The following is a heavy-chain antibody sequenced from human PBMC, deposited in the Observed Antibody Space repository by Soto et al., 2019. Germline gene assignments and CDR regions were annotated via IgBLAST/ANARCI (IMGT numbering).Heavy chain of an antibody. CDR2: IYYRGNT. CDR3: ARLEGLATISYYFDF. CDR1: GDSINSDKYY. Sequence: PSETLSLTCSVSGDSINSDKYYWGWIRQPPGKGLEWIGSIYYRGNTYYNPSLQTRVTISLDKSKSQSSLKLTSVTAADSAVYFCARLEGLATISYYFDFWGQGALVTVS. D-gene: IGHD3-9*01. V-gene: IGHV4-39*01. J-gene: IGHJ4*02.